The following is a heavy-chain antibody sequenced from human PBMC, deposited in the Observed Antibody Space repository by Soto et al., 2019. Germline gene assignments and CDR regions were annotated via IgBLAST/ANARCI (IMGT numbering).Heavy chain of an antibody. CDR3: AKETGSGAWSQVHY. CDR2: ISVSGGST. J-gene: IGHJ4*02. V-gene: IGHV3-23*01. CDR1: GLTFSNYA. Sequence: GGSLRLSCVASGLTFSNYAMSWVRQAPGKGLEWVSAISVSGGSTHYADSVKGRFTISRDNSKNTLSLQMSGLRAEDTAVYYCAKETGSGAWSQVHYWGQGTLVTVSX. D-gene: IGHD6-19*01.